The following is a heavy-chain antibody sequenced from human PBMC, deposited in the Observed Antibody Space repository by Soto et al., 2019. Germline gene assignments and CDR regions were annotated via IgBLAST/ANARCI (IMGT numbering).Heavy chain of an antibody. Sequence: ASVKVSCKASGYTFTSHYMHWVRQAPGQGLEWMGIINPSGGSTSYAQKFQGRVTMTRDTSTSTVYMELSSLRSEDTAVYYCARGFNSSGYYLYYYGMDVWGQGTTVTVSS. CDR1: GYTFTSHY. CDR3: ARGFNSSGYYLYYYGMDV. D-gene: IGHD3-22*01. J-gene: IGHJ6*02. V-gene: IGHV1-46*01. CDR2: INPSGGST.